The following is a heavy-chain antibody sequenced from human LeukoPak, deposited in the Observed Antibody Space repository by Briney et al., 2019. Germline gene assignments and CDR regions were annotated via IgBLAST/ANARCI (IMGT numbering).Heavy chain of an antibody. D-gene: IGHD3-3*01. Sequence: PGGSLRLSCAASGFTFSSYSMNWVRQAPGKGLEWVSSISSSSSYIYYADSVKGRFTISRDNAKNSLCLQMNSLRAEDTAVYYCARDPRTKLYSYGMDVWGQGTTVTVSS. CDR1: GFTFSSYS. CDR2: ISSSSSYI. V-gene: IGHV3-21*01. J-gene: IGHJ6*02. CDR3: ARDPRTKLYSYGMDV.